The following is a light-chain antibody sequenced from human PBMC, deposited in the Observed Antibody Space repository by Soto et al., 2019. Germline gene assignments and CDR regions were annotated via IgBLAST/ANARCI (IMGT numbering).Light chain of an antibody. CDR3: CLDIGATTYV. CDR1: SGFVGSFSL. V-gene: IGLV2-23*01. CDR2: EGH. J-gene: IGLJ1*01. Sequence: QSALAQPASVSGSPGQSITISCPGTSGFVGSFSLVSWYQQHPGKAPKVMISEGHRRPLGVPDRFSGSTSVNSASLTISGLQADDEADYYCCLDIGATTYVFGTGTKLTVL.